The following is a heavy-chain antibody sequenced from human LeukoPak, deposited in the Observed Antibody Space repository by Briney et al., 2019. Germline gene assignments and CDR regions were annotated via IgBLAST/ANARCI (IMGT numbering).Heavy chain of an antibody. Sequence: GASVKVSCKASGYTFTSHDINWVRQATGQGLEWMGWMNPNSGNTGYAQKFQGRVTMTRNTSISTAYMELSSLRSEDTAVYYCALLTGEYYYYYGMDVWGQGTTVTVSS. J-gene: IGHJ6*02. CDR2: MNPNSGNT. D-gene: IGHD1-26*01. CDR3: ALLTGEYYYYYGMDV. CDR1: GYTFTSHD. V-gene: IGHV1-8*01.